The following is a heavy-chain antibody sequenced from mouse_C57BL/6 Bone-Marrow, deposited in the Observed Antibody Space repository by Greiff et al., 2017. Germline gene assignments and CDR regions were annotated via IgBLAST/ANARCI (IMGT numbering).Heavy chain of an antibody. Sequence: EVQLQQSGPELVKPGASVKISCKASGYTFTDYYMNWVKQSHGKSLEWIGDINPNNGGTSYNQKFKGKATLTVDKSSSTAYMELRSLTSEDSAVYYCAQERGVVPYYFDYWGQGTTLTVSS. CDR2: INPNNGGT. CDR3: AQERGVVPYYFDY. CDR1: GYTFTDYY. J-gene: IGHJ2*01. D-gene: IGHD1-1*01. V-gene: IGHV1-26*01.